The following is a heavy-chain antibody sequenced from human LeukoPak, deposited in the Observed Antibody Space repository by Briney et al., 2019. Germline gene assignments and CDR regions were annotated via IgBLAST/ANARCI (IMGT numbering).Heavy chain of an antibody. V-gene: IGHV1-2*02. CDR3: ARGQSLNDY. CDR2: INPNSGGA. CDR1: GYAFTEYY. J-gene: IGHJ4*02. Sequence: ASVKVSCKASGYAFTEYYMHWVRQAPGQGLEWMGWINPNSGGANYAENFQGRVTMTRDTSISTAYMELSSLRYDDTALYYCARGQSLNDYWGQGTLVTVSS.